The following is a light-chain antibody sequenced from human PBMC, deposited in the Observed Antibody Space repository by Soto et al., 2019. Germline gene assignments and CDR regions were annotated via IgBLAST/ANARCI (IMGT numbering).Light chain of an antibody. V-gene: IGLV1-47*01. CDR2: MNN. Sequence: QSVLTHPPSASGTPGQRVTISCFGSSSNIGSNYVYWYQQLPGTAPKLLIYMNNQRPSGVPDRFSGSKSGTSASLAISGLRSEDEADYYCAAWDDSLSGVVFGGGTKLTVL. J-gene: IGLJ2*01. CDR1: SSNIGSNY. CDR3: AAWDDSLSGVV.